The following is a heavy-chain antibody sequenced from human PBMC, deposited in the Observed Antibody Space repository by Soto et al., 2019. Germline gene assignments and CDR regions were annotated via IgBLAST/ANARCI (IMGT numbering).Heavy chain of an antibody. Sequence: EVQLVESGGGLVQPGRSLRLSCAASGFTFDDYAMHWVRQAPGKGLEWVSGISWNSGSIGYADSVKGRFTISRDNAKNSLYLQMNSLRAEDTALYYCAKDVEDLYYFDYWGQGTLVTVSS. V-gene: IGHV3-9*01. CDR2: ISWNSGSI. J-gene: IGHJ4*02. CDR1: GFTFDDYA. CDR3: AKDVEDLYYFDY. D-gene: IGHD3-3*01.